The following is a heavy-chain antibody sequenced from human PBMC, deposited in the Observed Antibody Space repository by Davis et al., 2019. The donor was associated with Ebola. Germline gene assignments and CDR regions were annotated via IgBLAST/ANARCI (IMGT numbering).Heavy chain of an antibody. CDR3: TRGFRRDWGGECSHFEY. CDR2: ISYDGSKK. CDR1: GFTFSNYA. Sequence: GGSLRLSCPASGFTFSNYAMHWVRQAPGKGLEWVAVISYDGSKKYYADSVKGRFTIPRDNGTKPVYLEMNSLRAEDTAVYYCTRGFRRDWGGECSHFEYGGQGTLVNVSS. J-gene: IGHJ4*02. V-gene: IGHV3-30-3*01. D-gene: IGHD2-21*01.